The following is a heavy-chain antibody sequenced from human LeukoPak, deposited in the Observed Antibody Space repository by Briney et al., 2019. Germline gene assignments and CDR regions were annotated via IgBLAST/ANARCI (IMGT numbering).Heavy chain of an antibody. Sequence: SCKASGYTFTDYYIHWVRQAPGKGLECVAVISHDGSKKYYADFVKGRFTISRDNSENTLYLHMNSLIPEDTAVYFCAKDWKFYYVSGSFFPDNWGQGTLVTVSS. CDR2: ISHDGSKK. D-gene: IGHD3-10*01. CDR3: AKDWKFYYVSGSFFPDN. V-gene: IGHV3-30-3*02. CDR1: GYTFTDYY. J-gene: IGHJ4*02.